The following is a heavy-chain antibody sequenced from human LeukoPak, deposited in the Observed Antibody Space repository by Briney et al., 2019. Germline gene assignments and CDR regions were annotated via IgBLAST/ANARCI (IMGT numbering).Heavy chain of an antibody. CDR3: AKDRSDYGDYKIDY. D-gene: IGHD4-17*01. CDR1: GFSFSTYA. J-gene: IGHJ4*02. CDR2: ISGGGDYT. Sequence: GGSLRLSCAASGFSFSTYAMSWVRQAPGKGLEWVSSISGGGDYTHYADSVKGRFTISRDNSKNTVFLQMNSLRAEDTAVYYCAKDRSDYGDYKIDYWSQGTLVTVSS. V-gene: IGHV3-23*01.